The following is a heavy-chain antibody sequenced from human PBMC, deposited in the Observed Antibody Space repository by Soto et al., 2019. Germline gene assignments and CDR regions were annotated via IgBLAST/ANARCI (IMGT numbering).Heavy chain of an antibody. CDR1: GFTFSSYS. CDR2: ISSSSSTI. D-gene: IGHD2-8*01. Sequence: EVQLVESGGGLVQPGGSLRLSCAASGFTFSSYSMNWVRQAPVKGLEWVSYISSSSSTIYYADSVKGRFTISRDNAKNSLYLQMNSLRAEDTAVYYCARDWGFCMVDYWGQGTLVTVSS. J-gene: IGHJ4*02. CDR3: ARDWGFCMVDY. V-gene: IGHV3-48*01.